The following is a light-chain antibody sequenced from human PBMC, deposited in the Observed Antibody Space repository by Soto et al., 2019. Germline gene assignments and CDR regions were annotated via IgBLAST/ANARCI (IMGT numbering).Light chain of an antibody. CDR2: GAS. J-gene: IGKJ1*01. V-gene: IGKV3-20*01. Sequence: EIVLTQSPDTLSVSPGERATLSCRASQSVSTSYLAWYQQKPGQAPRLLISGASSRAAGIPDRFSASGSGTEFTLTISSLQPDDFATYYCQHYNSYSEAFGQGTKVDIK. CDR3: QHYNSYSEA. CDR1: QSVSTSY.